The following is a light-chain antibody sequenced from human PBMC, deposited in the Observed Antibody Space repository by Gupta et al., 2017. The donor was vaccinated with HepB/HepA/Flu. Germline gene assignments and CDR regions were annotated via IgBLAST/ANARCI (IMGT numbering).Light chain of an antibody. Sequence: DIQMTQSPSTLSASVGDRVTITCRASQIISRRLAWYQQKPGRAPKLLIYEASSLESGVTSRFSGSGSGTDFSLTISSLQPDDFATYYCQQYSSYWTFGQGTKVEIK. CDR2: EAS. V-gene: IGKV1-5*03. CDR3: QQYSSYWT. CDR1: QIISRR. J-gene: IGKJ1*01.